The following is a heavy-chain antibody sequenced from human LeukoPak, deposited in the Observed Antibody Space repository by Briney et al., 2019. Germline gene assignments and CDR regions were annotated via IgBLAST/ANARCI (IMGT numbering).Heavy chain of an antibody. J-gene: IGHJ4*02. CDR3: ARHASGSSYDY. V-gene: IGHV4-59*08. CDR2: INHSGST. Sequence: SETLSLTCTVSGGSISNYYWSWIRQPPGKGLEWIGEINHSGSTNYNPSLKSRVTISVDTSKNQFSLKLSSVTAADTAVYYCARHASGSSYDYWGQGTLVIVSS. CDR1: GGSISNYY. D-gene: IGHD3-10*01.